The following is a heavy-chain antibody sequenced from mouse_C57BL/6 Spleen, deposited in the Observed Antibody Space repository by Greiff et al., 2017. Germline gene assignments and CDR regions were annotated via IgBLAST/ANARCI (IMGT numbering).Heavy chain of an antibody. Sequence: QVQLQQPGAELVRPGSSVKLSCKASGYTFTSYWMDWVKQRPGQGLEWIGNIYPSDSETHYNQKFKDKATLTVDKSSSTAYMQLSSLTSEDSAVYYCARSYYYGSSWFAYRDQGTLVSVSA. CDR2: IYPSDSET. CDR3: ARSYYYGSSWFAY. CDR1: GYTFTSYW. J-gene: IGHJ3*01. V-gene: IGHV1-61*01. D-gene: IGHD1-1*01.